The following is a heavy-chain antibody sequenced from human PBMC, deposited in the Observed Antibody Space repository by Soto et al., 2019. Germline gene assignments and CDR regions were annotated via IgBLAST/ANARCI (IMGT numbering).Heavy chain of an antibody. CDR3: ARDLLVGATIYYFDY. J-gene: IGHJ4*02. CDR2: IIPIFGTA. V-gene: IGHV1-69*13. Sequence: ASVKVSCKASGGTFSSYAISWVRQAPGQGLEWMGGIIPIFGTANYAQKFQGRVTITADESTSTAYMELSSLRSEDTAVYYCARDLLVGATIYYFDYWGQGTLVPVSS. CDR1: GGTFSSYA. D-gene: IGHD1-26*01.